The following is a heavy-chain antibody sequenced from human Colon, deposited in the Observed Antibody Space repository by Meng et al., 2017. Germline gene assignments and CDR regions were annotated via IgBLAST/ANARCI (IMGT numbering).Heavy chain of an antibody. CDR1: GFTFRDYY. V-gene: IGHV3-11*01. J-gene: IGHJ4*02. D-gene: IGHD1-14*01. Sequence: QGQVVESGGRFVKPGGSLRLAFAASGFTFRDYYMTWIRQAPGKGLEWVSHISRSGKIIDYADSVKGRFTISRDNANNSLYLQMDSLTADDTAVYYCARDHGTGLDHWGQGALVTVSS. CDR3: ARDHGTGLDH. CDR2: ISRSGKII.